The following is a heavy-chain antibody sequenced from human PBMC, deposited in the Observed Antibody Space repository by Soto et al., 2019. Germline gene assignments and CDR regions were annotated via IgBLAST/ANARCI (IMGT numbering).Heavy chain of an antibody. CDR3: ERHIIPFGMDV. Sequence: PGESLKISCKGSGYSFTSYWIGWVRQMPGKGLEWMGIIYPGDSDTRYSPSFQGQVTISADKSIRTAYLQWSSLKASETEMYYCERHIIPFGMDVWGQGTTVPFS. V-gene: IGHV5-51*01. CDR1: GYSFTSYW. CDR2: IYPGDSDT. D-gene: IGHD3-3*01. J-gene: IGHJ6*02.